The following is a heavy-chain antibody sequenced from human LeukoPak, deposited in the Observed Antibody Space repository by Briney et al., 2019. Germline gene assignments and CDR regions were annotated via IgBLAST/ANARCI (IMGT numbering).Heavy chain of an antibody. Sequence: GGSLRLSCAASGFTFSSYAMHWVRQAPGKGLEWVAVISYDGSNKYYADSVKGRFTISRDNSKNTLYLQMNSLRAEDTAVYYCARVQGDFWSGYIDYWGQGTLVTVSS. D-gene: IGHD3-3*01. J-gene: IGHJ4*02. V-gene: IGHV3-30-3*01. CDR1: GFTFSSYA. CDR2: ISYDGSNK. CDR3: ARVQGDFWSGYIDY.